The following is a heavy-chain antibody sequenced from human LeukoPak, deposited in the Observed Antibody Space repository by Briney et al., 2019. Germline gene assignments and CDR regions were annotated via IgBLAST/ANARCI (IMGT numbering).Heavy chain of an antibody. CDR1: GGSFSGYY. Sequence: PSGTLSLTCAVYGGSFSGYYWSWIRQPPGKGLEWIGEINHSGSTNYNPSLKSRVTISVDTSKNQFSLKLSSVTAADTAVYYCAREESSGWYWYFDLWGRGTLVTVSS. CDR3: AREESSGWYWYFDL. J-gene: IGHJ2*01. CDR2: INHSGST. D-gene: IGHD6-19*01. V-gene: IGHV4-34*01.